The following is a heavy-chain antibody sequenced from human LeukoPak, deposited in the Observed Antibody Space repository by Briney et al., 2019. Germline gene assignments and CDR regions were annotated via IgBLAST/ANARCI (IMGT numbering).Heavy chain of an antibody. J-gene: IGHJ5*02. CDR2: INHSGST. CDR1: GGSFSGYY. CDR3: ARSPVVVAARWFDP. D-gene: IGHD2-15*01. Sequence: SETLSLTCAVYGGSFSGYYWSWIRQPPGKGLEWIGEINHSGSTNYNPSLKSRVTISVDTSKNQFSLELSSVTAADTAVYYCARSPVVVAARWFDPWGRGTLVTVSS. V-gene: IGHV4-34*01.